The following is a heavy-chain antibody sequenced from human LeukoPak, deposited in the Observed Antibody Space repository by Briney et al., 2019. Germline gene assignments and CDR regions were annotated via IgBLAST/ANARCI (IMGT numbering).Heavy chain of an antibody. CDR3: AKDLRYDDPIDY. V-gene: IGHV3-23*01. CDR1: GFTFSSYA. J-gene: IGHJ4*02. D-gene: IGHD3-3*01. Sequence: PGGSLRLSCAASGFTFSSYAMSWVRQAPGKGLGWVSAISGSGGSTYYADSVEGRFTISRDNSKNTLYLQMNSLRAEDTAVYYCAKDLRYDDPIDYWGQGTLVTVSS. CDR2: ISGSGGST.